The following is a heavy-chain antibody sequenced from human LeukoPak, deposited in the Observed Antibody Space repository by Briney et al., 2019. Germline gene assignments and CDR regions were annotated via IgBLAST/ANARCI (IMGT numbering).Heavy chain of an antibody. D-gene: IGHD1-26*01. J-gene: IGHJ4*02. CDR2: IYYSGST. CDR1: GGSISSSSYY. V-gene: IGHV4-39*07. CDR3: TRSFPGIVGAADF. Sequence: SETLSLTCTVSGGSISSSSYYWGWIRQPPGKGLEWIGSIYYSGSTYYNPSLKSRVTISVDTSKNQFSLKVTSMTAADTGVYYCTRSFPGIVGAADFWGQGTLVTVPS.